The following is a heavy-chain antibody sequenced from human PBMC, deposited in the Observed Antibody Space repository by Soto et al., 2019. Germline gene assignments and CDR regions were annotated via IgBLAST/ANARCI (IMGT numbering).Heavy chain of an antibody. CDR2: IIPISGTA. CDR1: GGTFSSYA. Sequence: QVQLVQSGAEVQKPGSSVKVSCKASGGTFSSYAISWVRQAPGQGLEWMGGIIPISGTANYAQKFQGRVTITADESTSTAYMELSRLRSADTAVYYCARSQGSSTSLEIYYYYYYGMDVWGQGTTVTVSS. J-gene: IGHJ6*02. V-gene: IGHV1-69*01. D-gene: IGHD2-2*01. CDR3: ARSQGSSTSLEIYYYYYYGMDV.